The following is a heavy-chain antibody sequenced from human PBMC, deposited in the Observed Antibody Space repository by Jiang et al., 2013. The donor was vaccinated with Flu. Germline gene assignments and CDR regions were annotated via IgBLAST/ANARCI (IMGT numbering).Heavy chain of an antibody. D-gene: IGHD1-26*01. CDR3: ALSGSYQYNWFDP. J-gene: IGHJ5*02. Sequence: LKISCKGSGYSFTNYRITWVRQMPEAGVDGRIDPSDSYTNYSPSFQGHVTISADKSISTAYLQWSSLKASDTAMYYCALSGSYQYNWFDPWGQGTLVTVSS. CDR2: IDPSDSYT. CDR1: GYSFTNYR. V-gene: IGHV5-10-1*01.